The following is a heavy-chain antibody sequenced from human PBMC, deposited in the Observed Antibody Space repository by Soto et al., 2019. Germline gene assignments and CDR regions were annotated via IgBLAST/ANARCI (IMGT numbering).Heavy chain of an antibody. D-gene: IGHD5-18*01. CDR1: GFTVSSNY. Sequence: GGSLRLSCAASGFTVSSNYMSWVRQAPGKGLEWVSVISGSGGSTYYADSVKGRFTISRDNSKNTLYLQMNSLRAEDTAVYYCAKGHGYSYGTYYFDYWGQGTLVTVSS. CDR2: ISGSGGST. V-gene: IGHV3-23*01. CDR3: AKGHGYSYGTYYFDY. J-gene: IGHJ4*02.